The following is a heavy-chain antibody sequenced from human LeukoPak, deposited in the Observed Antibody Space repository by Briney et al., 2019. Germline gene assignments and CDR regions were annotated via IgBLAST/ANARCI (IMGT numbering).Heavy chain of an antibody. Sequence: AAVKVSCKASGYTFTSYKINWVRQATGQGLEWMGWMNPYSGNTGYAQRFQGRVTITRNNSISTAYMELSSLTSQDTAVYYCARGRDWLRWFDPWGQGTLVTVSS. CDR2: MNPYSGNT. V-gene: IGHV1-8*03. J-gene: IGHJ5*02. CDR3: ARGRDWLRWFDP. CDR1: GYTFTSYK. D-gene: IGHD3/OR15-3a*01.